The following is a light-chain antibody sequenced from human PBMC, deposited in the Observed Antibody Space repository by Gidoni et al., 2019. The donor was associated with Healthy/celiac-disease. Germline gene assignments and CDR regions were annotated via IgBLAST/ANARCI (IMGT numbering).Light chain of an antibody. CDR1: SSDVGGYNY. CDR3: SSYAGSNNRV. J-gene: IGLJ1*01. V-gene: IGLV2-8*01. CDR2: EVS. Sequence: QSALTQPPSASGSPGQSVTISCTGTSSDVGGYNYVSWYQQHPGKAHKLMIYEVSKRPSGVPDRFSGSKSGNTASLTVSGLQAEDEADYYCSSYAGSNNRVFGTGTKVTVL.